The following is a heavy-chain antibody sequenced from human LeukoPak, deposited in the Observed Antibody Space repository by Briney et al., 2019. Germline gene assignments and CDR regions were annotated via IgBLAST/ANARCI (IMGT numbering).Heavy chain of an antibody. CDR3: ARDDTSAHFFDY. CDR1: GFTFKIYS. J-gene: IGHJ4*02. CDR2: ISTSSSHM. D-gene: IGHD3-10*01. Sequence: PGGSLRLSCAASGFTFKIYSMTWVRQAPGKGLEWVSSISTSSSHMYYADSVKGRFTISRDNAKNSLYLQMNTLRAEDTAVYYCARDDTSAHFFDYWGKGTLVTVSS. V-gene: IGHV3-21*01.